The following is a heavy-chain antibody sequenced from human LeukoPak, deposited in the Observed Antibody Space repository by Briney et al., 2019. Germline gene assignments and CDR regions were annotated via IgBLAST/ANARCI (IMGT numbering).Heavy chain of an antibody. J-gene: IGHJ4*02. D-gene: IGHD4-17*01. CDR3: ARVPSYGDYEFYFDY. CDR1: GGSISSYY. V-gene: IGHV4-59*01. Sequence: SEILSLTCTVSGGSISSYYWSWIRQPPGKGLEWIGYIYYRGSTNYNPPLKSRVTISVDTSKNQFSLKLSSVTAADTAVYYWARVPSYGDYEFYFDYWGQGTLVTVSS. CDR2: IYYRGST.